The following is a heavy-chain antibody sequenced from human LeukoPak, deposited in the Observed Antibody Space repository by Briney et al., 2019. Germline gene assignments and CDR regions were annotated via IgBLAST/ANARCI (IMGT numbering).Heavy chain of an antibody. CDR1: GGSISSYY. CDR3: ARHSGSYLPYFDY. D-gene: IGHD1-26*01. J-gene: IGHJ4*02. V-gene: IGHV4-59*08. CDR2: TYYSGST. Sequence: SETLSLTCTVSGGSISSYYWSWIRQPPGKGLEWIGYTYYSGSTNYNPSLKSRVTISVDTSKNQFSLKLSSVTAADTAVYYCARHSGSYLPYFDYWGQGTLVTVSS.